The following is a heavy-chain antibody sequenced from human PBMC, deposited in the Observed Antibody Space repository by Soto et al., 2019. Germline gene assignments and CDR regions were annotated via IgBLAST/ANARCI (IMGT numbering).Heavy chain of an antibody. D-gene: IGHD3-16*01. J-gene: IGHJ4*02. Sequence: PSETQSLTCAVIDGALSSGGDAWTWIRQPPGKGLEWIGYIYHSGSTYYNPSLKSRVTLSVDKSKNQFSLKLSSVTAADTAVYYCARGPPFHWGQGTLVTVSS. CDR3: ARGPPFH. CDR1: DGALSSGGDA. V-gene: IGHV4-30-2*01. CDR2: IYHSGST.